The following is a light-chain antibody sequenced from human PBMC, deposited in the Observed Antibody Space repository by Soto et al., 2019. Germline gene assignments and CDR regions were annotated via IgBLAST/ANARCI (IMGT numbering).Light chain of an antibody. J-gene: IGKJ1*01. CDR1: QGIXSN. Sequence: EIVLIKYPSTLSVSPGESATLSCRASQGIXSNLVWYQPKPGQAPRALXYGASTRATGSPARLSGSGSGTAFTLTISSLQSEDFAAYYCQQYKNGPRTFGQGTKVDI. CDR2: GAS. V-gene: IGKV3-15*01. CDR3: QQYKNGPRT.